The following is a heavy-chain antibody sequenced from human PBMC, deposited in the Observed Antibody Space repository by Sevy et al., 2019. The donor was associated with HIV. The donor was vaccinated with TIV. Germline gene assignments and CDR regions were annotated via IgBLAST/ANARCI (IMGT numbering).Heavy chain of an antibody. J-gene: IGHJ4*02. CDR1: GFTFSSYA. V-gene: IGHV3-23*01. CDR2: ISGSGGST. CDR3: AKVRYYDSSGYWPVGY. D-gene: IGHD3-22*01. Sequence: GGSLRLSCAASGFTFSSYAMSWVRQAPGKGLEWVSAISGSGGSTYYADSVKGRFTISRDNSKNTLYLQMNSLRAEDTAVYYCAKVRYYDSSGYWPVGYWGQGTLVTVSS.